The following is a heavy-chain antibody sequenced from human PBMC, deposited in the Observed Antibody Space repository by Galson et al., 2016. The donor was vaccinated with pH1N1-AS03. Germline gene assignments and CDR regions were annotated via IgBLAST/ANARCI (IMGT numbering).Heavy chain of an antibody. CDR2: INSDGMTT. CDR1: GFTFSDSW. J-gene: IGHJ4*02. CDR3: AKESPYSHPSASYSGRMYYFDY. Sequence: SLRLSCAGSGFTFSDSWMHWVRQAPGKGLVWVSRINSDGMTTSYADSVKGRFTISRDNAKNTVYLEMNSLRAEDTAVYYCAKESPYSHPSASYSGRMYYFDYWGPGTLVTVSS. V-gene: IGHV3-74*01. D-gene: IGHD3-22*01.